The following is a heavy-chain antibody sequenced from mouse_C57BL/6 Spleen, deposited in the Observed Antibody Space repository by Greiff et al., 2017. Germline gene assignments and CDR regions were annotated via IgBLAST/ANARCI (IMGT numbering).Heavy chain of an antibody. D-gene: IGHD2-4*01. CDR3: ARRGLRGYFDY. CDR1: GFTFSDYY. CDR2: ISNGGGST. Sequence: EVQVVESGGGLVQPGGSLKLSCAASGFTFSDYYMYWVRQTPEKRLEWVAYISNGGGSTYYPDTVKGRFTISRDNAKNTLYLQMSRLKSEDTAMYYCARRGLRGYFDYWGQGTTLTVSS. V-gene: IGHV5-12*01. J-gene: IGHJ2*01.